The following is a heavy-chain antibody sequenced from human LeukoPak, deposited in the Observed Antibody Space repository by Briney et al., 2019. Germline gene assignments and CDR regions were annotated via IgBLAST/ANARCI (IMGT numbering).Heavy chain of an antibody. CDR1: GFTFSTYA. CDR3: AKMEEESGYYTRYYYYGMDV. CDR2: ISYDGRNK. J-gene: IGHJ6*02. Sequence: GGSLRLSCAVSGFTFSTYAMHWVRQAPGKGLEWVAFISYDGRNKYYADSVKGRFTISRDNSKNTLFLQMNSLRAEDTAVYYCAKMEEESGYYTRYYYYGMDVWGQGTTVTVSS. V-gene: IGHV3-30*18. D-gene: IGHD3-22*01.